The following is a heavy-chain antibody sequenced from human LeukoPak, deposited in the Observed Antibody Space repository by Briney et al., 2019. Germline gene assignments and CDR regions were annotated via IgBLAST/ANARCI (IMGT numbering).Heavy chain of an antibody. V-gene: IGHV3-23*01. D-gene: IGHD3-16*02. J-gene: IGHJ4*02. CDR2: ISGSGGST. CDR1: GFTFSSYA. CDR3: AKGQDYVWGSYRPYFDY. Sequence: PGGSLRLSCAASGFTFSSYAMSWVRQAPGKGLEWVSVISGSGGSTYYADSVKGRFTISRDNSKSTLYLQMNSLRAEDTAVYYCAKGQDYVWGSYRPYFDYWGQGTLVTVSS.